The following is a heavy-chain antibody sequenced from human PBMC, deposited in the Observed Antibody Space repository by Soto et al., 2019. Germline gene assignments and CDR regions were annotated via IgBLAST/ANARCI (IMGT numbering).Heavy chain of an antibody. CDR3: AKDKAAGASSLFDN. J-gene: IGHJ4*02. V-gene: IGHV3-23*01. CDR1: GFIFSTYS. CDR2: ISGNGGST. Sequence: PGGSLRLSCEASGFIFSTYSMSWVRQAPGERLEWVAGISGNGGSTFYVDSVRGRFTISRDNSRNTLYLQMTSLRVEDTAVFYCAKDKAAGASSLFDNWGQGALVTVSS. D-gene: IGHD1-26*01.